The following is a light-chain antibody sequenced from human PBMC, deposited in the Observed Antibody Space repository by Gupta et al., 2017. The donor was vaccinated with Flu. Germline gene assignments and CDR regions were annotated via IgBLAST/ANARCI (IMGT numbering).Light chain of an antibody. CDR3: MQAIQTPHT. CDR1: QSLLHSSGKTF. CDR2: SGS. V-gene: IGKV2-28*01. Sequence: IVMIQSPLSLPVTPGEPASISCRSNQSLLHSSGKTFLAWYLQRPGQSPHVLVHSGSQRASGVTERFSGSVSGTEFTLKISRVATEDVGIYYCMQAIQTPHTFGQGTKLEI. J-gene: IGKJ2*01.